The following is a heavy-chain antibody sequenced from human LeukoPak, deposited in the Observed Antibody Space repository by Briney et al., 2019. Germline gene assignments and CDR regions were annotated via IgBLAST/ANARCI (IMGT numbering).Heavy chain of an antibody. J-gene: IGHJ4*02. V-gene: IGHV3-7*01. CDR3: ARESRPLWSGSPFDY. CDR1: GFTFSSYW. D-gene: IGHD3-3*01. Sequence: GGSLRLSCAASGFTFSSYWMSWVRQAPGKGLEWVASIKQDGSEKYYVDSVKGRFTISRDNAKNSLYLQMNSLRAEDTAVYYCARESRPLWSGSPFDYWGQGTLVTVSS. CDR2: IKQDGSEK.